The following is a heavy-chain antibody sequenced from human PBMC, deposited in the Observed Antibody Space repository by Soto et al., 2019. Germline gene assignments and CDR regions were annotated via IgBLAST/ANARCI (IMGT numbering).Heavy chain of an antibody. D-gene: IGHD2-15*01. CDR1: GFTFSNAW. CDR3: AKRKVVDFDY. Sequence: GGSLRLSCAASGFTFSNAWMNWVRQAPGKGLEWVGRIKSKTDGETTDYADSVKGRFTISRDNSKNTLYLQMNSLRAEDTAVYYCAKRKVVDFDYWGQGTLVTVPQ. CDR2: IKSKTDGETT. J-gene: IGHJ4*02. V-gene: IGHV3-15*07.